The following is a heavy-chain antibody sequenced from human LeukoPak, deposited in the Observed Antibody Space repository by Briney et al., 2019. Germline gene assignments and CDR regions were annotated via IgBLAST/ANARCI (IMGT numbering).Heavy chain of an antibody. V-gene: IGHV3-11*01. D-gene: IGHD4-17*01. Sequence: GGSLRLSCVASGFTFSDYYMSWIRQAPGKGLEWVSYISSSGSTIYYADSVKGRFTISRDNAKNSLYLQMNSLRAEDTAVYYCARGPDYGDYERSDYYYYYYMDVWGKGTTVTVSS. J-gene: IGHJ6*03. CDR2: ISSSGSTI. CDR3: ARGPDYGDYERSDYYYYYYMDV. CDR1: GFTFSDYY.